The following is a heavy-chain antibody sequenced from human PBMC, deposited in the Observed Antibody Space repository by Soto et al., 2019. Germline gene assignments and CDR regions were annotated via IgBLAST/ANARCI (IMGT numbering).Heavy chain of an antibody. CDR1: GFTFSSYG. D-gene: IGHD6-19*01. Sequence: QVHLVVSGGGVVRPGRSLRLSCAASGFTFSSYGMHWVRQAPGKGLEWVAVIWFDGSNKYYAESVKGRFTISRDNFKNTLYLQMNSLRAEDTAVYYCARDDSMAGTDFDYWGQGTLVTVSS. CDR2: IWFDGSNK. J-gene: IGHJ4*02. V-gene: IGHV3-33*01. CDR3: ARDDSMAGTDFDY.